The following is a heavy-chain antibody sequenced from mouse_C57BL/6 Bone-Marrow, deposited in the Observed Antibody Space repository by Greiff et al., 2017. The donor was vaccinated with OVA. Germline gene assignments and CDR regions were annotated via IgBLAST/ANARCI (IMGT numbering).Heavy chain of an antibody. Sequence: QVQLQQPGAELVKPGASVKLSCKASGYTFTSYWMHWVKQRPGQGLEWIGMIHPNSGSTNYNEKFKSKATLTVDKSSSTAYMQLSSLTSEDSAVYDLARKRDYGSSPLDYWGQGTTLTVSS. CDR1: GYTFTSYW. J-gene: IGHJ2*01. D-gene: IGHD1-1*01. V-gene: IGHV1-64*01. CDR2: IHPNSGST. CDR3: ARKRDYGSSPLDY.